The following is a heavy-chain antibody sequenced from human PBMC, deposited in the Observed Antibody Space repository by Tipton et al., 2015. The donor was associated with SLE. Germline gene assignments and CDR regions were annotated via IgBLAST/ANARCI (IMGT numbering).Heavy chain of an antibody. V-gene: IGHV3-30*03. CDR1: GFTFSYNA. Sequence: SLRLSCAASGFTFSYNAMHWVRQAPGKGLEWVAFMSNDGKNQHYADSVKGRFTISRDNSKKKLFLQMNSLRPEDTAVYYCGRDNYGLDYWGQGTLVTVSS. CDR2: MSNDGKNQ. J-gene: IGHJ4*02. D-gene: IGHD3-16*01. CDR3: GRDNYGLDY.